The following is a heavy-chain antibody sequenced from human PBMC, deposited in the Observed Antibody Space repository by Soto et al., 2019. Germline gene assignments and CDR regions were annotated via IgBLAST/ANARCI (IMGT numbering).Heavy chain of an antibody. V-gene: IGHV4-31*03. Sequence: RSETLSLTCTVSGGSIISGGYYFICIRQHPWNGLEWIGYIYYSGSTYYNPSLKSRVTISVDTSKNQFSLKLSSVTAADTAVYYCARDRIVATTNYYYGMDVWGQGTTVTVSS. CDR3: ARDRIVATTNYYYGMDV. CDR2: IYYSGST. CDR1: GGSIISGGYY. D-gene: IGHD5-12*01. J-gene: IGHJ6*02.